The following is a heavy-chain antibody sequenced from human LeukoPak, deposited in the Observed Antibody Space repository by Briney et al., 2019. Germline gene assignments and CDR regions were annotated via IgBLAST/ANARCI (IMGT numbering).Heavy chain of an antibody. D-gene: IGHD3-10*01. CDR3: ARDNYYASGSEE. V-gene: IGHV1-18*01. Sequence: ASVKVSCKASGGTFSSYAISWVRQAPGQGLEWMGWISGYSGDTKNAQKSQGRVTMTTDRSTSTAYMELRSLRSDDTAMYYCARDNYYASGSEEWGQGTLVTVSS. J-gene: IGHJ4*02. CDR1: GGTFSSYA. CDR2: ISGYSGDT.